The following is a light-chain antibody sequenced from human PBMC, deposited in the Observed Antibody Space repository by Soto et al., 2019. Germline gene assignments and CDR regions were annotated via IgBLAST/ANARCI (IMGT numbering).Light chain of an antibody. Sequence: EIVLTQSPGTLSLSPGERATLSCRASQSVSDMYLAWYQHKPGQAPRLLIYASNRATGIPVRFSGSGSGTDFTLTINRLEPEDFAVYYCQHYGTSALFGPGTKVEIK. CDR3: QHYGTSAL. V-gene: IGKV3-20*01. CDR1: QSVSDMY. J-gene: IGKJ3*01. CDR2: AS.